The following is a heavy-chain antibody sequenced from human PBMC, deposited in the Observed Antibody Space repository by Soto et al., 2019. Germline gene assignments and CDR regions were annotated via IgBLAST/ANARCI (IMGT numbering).Heavy chain of an antibody. D-gene: IGHD6-19*01. CDR3: ARGRAVAGKGAGAEGYYMDV. J-gene: IGHJ6*03. CDR1: GFTFSSYD. Sequence: GGSLRLSCAASGFTFSSYDMHWVRQATGKGLEWVSAIGTAGDTYYPGSVKGRFTISRENAKNSLYLQMNSLRAGDTAVYYCARGRAVAGKGAGAEGYYMDVWGKGTTVTVSS. V-gene: IGHV3-13*01. CDR2: IGTAGDT.